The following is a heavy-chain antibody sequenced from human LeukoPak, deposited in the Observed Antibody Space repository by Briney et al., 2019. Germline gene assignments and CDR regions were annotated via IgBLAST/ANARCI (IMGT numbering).Heavy chain of an antibody. CDR1: GYSFTSYW. CDR3: ARINWNYVATQYYYYGMDV. V-gene: IGHV5-51*01. Sequence: GESLKISCKGSGYSFTSYWIGWVRQMPGKGLEWMGIIYPGDSDTRYSPSFQGQVTISADKSISTAYLQWSSLKASYTAMYYCARINWNYVATQYYYYGMDVWGQGTTVTVSS. J-gene: IGHJ6*02. D-gene: IGHD1-7*01. CDR2: IYPGDSDT.